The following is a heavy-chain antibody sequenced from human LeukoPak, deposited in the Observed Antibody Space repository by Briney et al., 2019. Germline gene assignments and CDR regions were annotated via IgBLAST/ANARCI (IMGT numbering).Heavy chain of an antibody. J-gene: IGHJ4*02. CDR1: GYSFTNYW. Sequence: GESLKISCKGSGYSFTNYWIGWVRQMPGKGLEWMGIIYPGDSDTRYSPSFQGQVTISADKSISTAYLQWSSLNASDTAIYYGARRSGTSGWLEYWGQGTLVTVSS. V-gene: IGHV5-51*01. CDR2: IYPGDSDT. CDR3: ARRSGTSGWLEY. D-gene: IGHD6-19*01.